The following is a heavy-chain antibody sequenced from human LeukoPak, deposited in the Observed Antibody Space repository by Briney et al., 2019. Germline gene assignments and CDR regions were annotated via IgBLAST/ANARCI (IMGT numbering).Heavy chain of an antibody. J-gene: IGHJ6*04. Sequence: PSQTLSLTCAVSGGSISSGGYSWSWIRQPPGKGLEGIGYIYHSGSTYYNPSLKSRVTISVDRSKNQFSPKLSCVSAAVTAMYYCARELGLDVWGKEPTVTVPS. V-gene: IGHV4-30-2*01. CDR2: IYHSGST. CDR1: GGSISSGGYS. CDR3: ARELGLDV.